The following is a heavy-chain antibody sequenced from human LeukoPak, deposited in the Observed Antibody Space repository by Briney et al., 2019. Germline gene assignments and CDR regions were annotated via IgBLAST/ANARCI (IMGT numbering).Heavy chain of an antibody. CDR2: ISSGSEII. CDR1: GFTFSTYN. V-gene: IGHV3-48*04. J-gene: IGHJ6*02. CDR3: ARDGCV. Sequence: GGSLRLSCAASGFTFSTYNMNWVRQAPGKGLEWVSFISSGSEIIYYADSVKGRFTISRDNAKNSLYLQMNSLRAEDTAVYYCARDGCVWGQGTTVTVSS.